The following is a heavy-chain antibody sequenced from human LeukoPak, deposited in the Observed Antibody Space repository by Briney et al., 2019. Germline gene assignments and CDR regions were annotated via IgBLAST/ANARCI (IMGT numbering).Heavy chain of an antibody. CDR1: GFTFSTYA. CDR2: ISGSGGST. Sequence: GGSLRLSCAASGFTFSTYAMSWVRQAPGKGLEWVSAISGSGGSTYYADSVKGRFTISRDNSKNTLYLQMNSLRAEDTAVYYRAKDRGYSSSWFDYWGQGTLVTVSS. CDR3: AKDRGYSSSWFDY. V-gene: IGHV3-23*01. J-gene: IGHJ4*02. D-gene: IGHD6-13*01.